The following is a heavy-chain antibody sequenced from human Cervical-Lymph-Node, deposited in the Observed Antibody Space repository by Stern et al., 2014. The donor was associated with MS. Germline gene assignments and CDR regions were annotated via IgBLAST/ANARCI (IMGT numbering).Heavy chain of an antibody. Sequence: EVQLVESGGGLVQPGGSLRLSCAASGFTFSSYSMNWVRQAPGKGLEWVSYISKSSDSIYYADSVKGRFTISRDNARNSRYLQMNSLRDEDTAVYYCTRGRSGYYFDYWGQGTLVTVSS. CDR2: ISKSSDSI. V-gene: IGHV3-48*02. CDR3: TRGRSGYYFDY. CDR1: GFTFSSYS. J-gene: IGHJ4*02.